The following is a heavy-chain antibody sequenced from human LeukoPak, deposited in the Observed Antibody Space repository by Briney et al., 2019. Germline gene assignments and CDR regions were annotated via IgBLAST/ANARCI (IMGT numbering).Heavy chain of an antibody. V-gene: IGHV3-74*01. Sequence: PGGSLRLSCAASGFTFSRSWMHWVRQAPGKGLVWVSRINDDGSTTSYADSVKGRFTISRDNAKKTLFLRMNSLRAEDTGVYYCARGPAANSGNYYVGDYWGQGTLVTVSS. CDR2: INDDGSTT. CDR1: GFTFSRSW. D-gene: IGHD1-26*01. CDR3: ARGPAANSGNYYVGDY. J-gene: IGHJ4*02.